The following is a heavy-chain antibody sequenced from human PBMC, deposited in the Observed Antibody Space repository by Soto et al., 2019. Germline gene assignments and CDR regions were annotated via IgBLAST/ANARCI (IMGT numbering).Heavy chain of an antibody. CDR2: IFWDGDK. V-gene: IGHV2-5*02. CDR1: GFSLSTSAVG. D-gene: IGHD1-1*01. Sequence: QITLKESDPTLVKPTQTLTLTCTFSGFSLSTSAVGVGWIRQPPGKALEWLAIIFWDGDKRYSPSLEGRLTISKDTSKNQVVLTMTNMDPVDTATYYCAHTTWNYSYYMDVWGKGTTVTVSS. CDR3: AHTTWNYSYYMDV. J-gene: IGHJ6*03.